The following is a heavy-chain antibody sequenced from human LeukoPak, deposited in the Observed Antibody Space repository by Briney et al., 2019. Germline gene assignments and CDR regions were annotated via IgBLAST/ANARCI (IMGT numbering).Heavy chain of an antibody. CDR3: ARDGPGIAVAGRPDP. CDR2: ISAYNDNT. D-gene: IGHD6-19*01. Sequence: ASVKVSCKASGYTFTSYGISWVRQAPGQGLEWMGWISAYNDNTNYAQKLQGRVTMTTDTSTSTAYMELRSLRSDDTAVYYCARDGPGIAVAGRPDPWGQGTLVTVSS. CDR1: GYTFTSYG. J-gene: IGHJ5*02. V-gene: IGHV1-18*04.